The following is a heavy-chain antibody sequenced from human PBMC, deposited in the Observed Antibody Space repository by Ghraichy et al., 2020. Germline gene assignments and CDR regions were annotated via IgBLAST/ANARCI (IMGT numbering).Heavy chain of an antibody. CDR3: ARLVVPAATAYYYYYYMDV. CDR2: VSPYNGNT. CDR1: GYTFTSYG. D-gene: IGHD2-2*01. V-gene: IGHV1-18*01. J-gene: IGHJ6*03. Sequence: ASVKVSCKASGYTFTSYGISWVRQAPGQGLEWMGWVSPYNGNTNYAQNLQGRVTMTTDTSTSTAYMELRSLRSDDTAVYYCARLVVPAATAYYYYYYMDVWGKGTTVTVSS.